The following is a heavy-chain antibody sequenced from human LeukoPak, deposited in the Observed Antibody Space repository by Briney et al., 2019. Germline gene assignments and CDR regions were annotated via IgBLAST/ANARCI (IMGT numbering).Heavy chain of an antibody. J-gene: IGHJ4*02. CDR1: GYTFTSYD. Sequence: EASVKVSCKASGYTFTSYDINWVRQATGQGLEWMGWMNPNSGNTGYAQKFQGRVTITRNTSISTAYMELSSLRSEDTAVYYCATVVLDYFGSGSYSFDYWGQGTLVTVSS. CDR3: ATVVLDYFGSGSYSFDY. V-gene: IGHV1-8*03. D-gene: IGHD3-10*01. CDR2: MNPNSGNT.